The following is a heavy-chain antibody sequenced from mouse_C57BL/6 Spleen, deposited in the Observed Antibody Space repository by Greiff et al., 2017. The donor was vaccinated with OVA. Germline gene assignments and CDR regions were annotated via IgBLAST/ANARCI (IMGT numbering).Heavy chain of an antibody. V-gene: IGHV1-66*01. Sequence: VQLQQSGPELVKPGASVKISCKASGYSFTSYYIHWVKQRPGQGLEWIGWIYPGSGNTKYNEKFKGKATLTADTSSSTAYMQLSSLTSEDSAVYYCAREDSRRYFDYWGQGTTRTVSS. D-gene: IGHD3-3*01. CDR2: IYPGSGNT. J-gene: IGHJ2*01. CDR1: GYSFTSYY. CDR3: AREDSRRYFDY.